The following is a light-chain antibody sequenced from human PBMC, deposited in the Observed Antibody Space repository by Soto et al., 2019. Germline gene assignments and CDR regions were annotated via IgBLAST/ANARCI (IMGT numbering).Light chain of an antibody. CDR3: KHCYYYPWT. V-gene: IGKV1-8*01. Sequence: AVLLTQSPSSFSASTGDRATITCRASQDIHNYLAWYQQVPGKAPKLLLYAASILQTGVPSRFSGSGSGTDYTLTITGLESEDFATYFCKHCYYYPWTFGQGTTVE. CDR2: AAS. J-gene: IGKJ1*01. CDR1: QDIHNY.